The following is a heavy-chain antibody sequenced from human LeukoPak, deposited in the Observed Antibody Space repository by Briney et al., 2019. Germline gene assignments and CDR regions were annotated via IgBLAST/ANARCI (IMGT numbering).Heavy chain of an antibody. CDR1: GYTFSSYY. CDR3: ARDYYGSGSYFYY. Sequence: ASVKVSCKASGYTFSSYYMHWVRQAPGQGLEWMGIINPGGGSTRYAQKFQGRVTMTRDTSTSTVYMELSSLRSEDTAVYYCARDYYGSGSYFYYWGQGTLVTVSS. J-gene: IGHJ4*02. CDR2: INPGGGST. D-gene: IGHD3-10*01. V-gene: IGHV1-46*01.